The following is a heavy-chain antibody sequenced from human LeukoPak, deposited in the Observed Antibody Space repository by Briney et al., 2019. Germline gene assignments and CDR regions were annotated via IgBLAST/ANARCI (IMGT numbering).Heavy chain of an antibody. V-gene: IGHV4-30-2*01. CDR1: GGSISSGGYS. J-gene: IGHJ4*02. D-gene: IGHD3-3*01. Sequence: SQTLSLTCAVSGGSISSGGYSWSWIRQPPGKGLEWIEYIYHSGSTYYNPSLKSRVTISVDRSKNQFSLKLSSVTAADTAVYYCARSSVNYDFWSGYYTEYYFDYWGQGTLVTVSS. CDR3: ARSSVNYDFWSGYYTEYYFDY. CDR2: IYHSGST.